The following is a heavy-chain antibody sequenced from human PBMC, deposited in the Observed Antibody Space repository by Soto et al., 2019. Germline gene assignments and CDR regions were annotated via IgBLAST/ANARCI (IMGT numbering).Heavy chain of an antibody. Sequence: QVQLVESGGGVVQPGTSLRLSCEASGFAFSSYGIHWVRQAPGKGLEWVAVIWHDGSYKYYADYVKGRFTISRDNSKNTLYLEMNSLRAEDTAIYYCARDVKAVAGLDLWGQGTLVRVS. D-gene: IGHD6-19*01. CDR2: IWHDGSYK. J-gene: IGHJ5*02. V-gene: IGHV3-33*01. CDR1: GFAFSSYG. CDR3: ARDVKAVAGLDL.